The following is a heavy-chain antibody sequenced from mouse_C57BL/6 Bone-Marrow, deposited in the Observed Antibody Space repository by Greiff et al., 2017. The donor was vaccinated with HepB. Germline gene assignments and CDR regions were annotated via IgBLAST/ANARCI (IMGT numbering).Heavy chain of an antibody. J-gene: IGHJ1*03. D-gene: IGHD1-1*01. CDR3: ARYRYGSNYWYFDV. V-gene: IGHV1-63*01. CDR1: GYTFTNYW. Sequence: QVQLKQSGAELVRPGTSVKMSCKASGYTFTNYWIGWAKQRPGHGLEWIGDIYPGGGYTNYKEKFKGKATLTADKSSSTANMQCSSLTSEDSAIYYGARYRYGSNYWYFDVWGTGTTVTVSS. CDR2: IYPGGGYT.